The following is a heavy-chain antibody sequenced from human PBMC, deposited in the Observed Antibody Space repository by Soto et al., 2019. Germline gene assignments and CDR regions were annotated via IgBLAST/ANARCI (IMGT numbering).Heavy chain of an antibody. CDR1: GYTFTSYH. Sequence: QVQLVQSGAEVKKPGASVKVSCKGSGYTFTSYHINWVRQATGQGLEWMGWMNPNSGNTGYAQTLQGRVTMTWDTSISTAYKELSSLRFEDPAMYYCARGHISSTKNWLDPWGQGTLVTVSS. V-gene: IGHV1-8*01. D-gene: IGHD6-6*01. CDR3: ARGHISSTKNWLDP. CDR2: MNPNSGNT. J-gene: IGHJ5*02.